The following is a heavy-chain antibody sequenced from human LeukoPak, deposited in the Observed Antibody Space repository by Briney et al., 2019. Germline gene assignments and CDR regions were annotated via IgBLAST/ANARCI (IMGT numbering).Heavy chain of an antibody. CDR3: ARGDYDFWSGYYTNYFDY. CDR1: GYTFTSYY. J-gene: IGHJ4*02. CDR2: INPSGGST. V-gene: IGHV1-46*01. Sequence: GASVKVSCKASGYTFTSYYMHWVRQAPGQGLEWMGIINPSGGSTSYAQKFQGRVTMTRDTSTSTVYMGLSSLRSEDTAVYYCARGDYDFWSGYYTNYFDYWGRGTLVTVSS. D-gene: IGHD3-3*01.